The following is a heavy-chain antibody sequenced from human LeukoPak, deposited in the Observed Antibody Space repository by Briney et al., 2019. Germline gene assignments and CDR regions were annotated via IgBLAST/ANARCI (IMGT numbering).Heavy chain of an antibody. J-gene: IGHJ6*02. CDR1: GFTVSSNY. V-gene: IGHV3-53*01. CDR2: IYSGGST. CDR3: ARDRDYYYGMDV. Sequence: GGSLRLSCAASGFTVSSNYMSWVRQAPGKGLEWVSVIYSGGSTYYADSVKGRFTISRDNSKNTLYLQMNSLRAEVTAVYYCARDRDYYYGMDVWGQGTTVTVSS. D-gene: IGHD3-10*01.